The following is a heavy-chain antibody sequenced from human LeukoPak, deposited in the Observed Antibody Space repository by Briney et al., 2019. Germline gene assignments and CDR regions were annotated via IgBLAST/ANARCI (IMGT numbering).Heavy chain of an antibody. V-gene: IGHV3-21*04. CDR1: GFTFSSYS. CDR3: AREDWVPDCSGGSCYYMDV. D-gene: IGHD2-15*01. CDR2: ISSSSSYI. J-gene: IGHJ6*03. Sequence: GSLRLSCAASGFTFSSYSMNWVRQAPGKGLEWVSSISSSSSYIYYADSVKGRFTISRDNAKNSLYLQMNSLRAEDTALYYCAREDWVPDCSGGSCYYMDVWGKGTTVTVSS.